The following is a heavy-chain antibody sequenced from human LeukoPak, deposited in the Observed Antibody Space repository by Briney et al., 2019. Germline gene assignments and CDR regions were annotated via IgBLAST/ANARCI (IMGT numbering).Heavy chain of an antibody. CDR1: GFTFSSYA. J-gene: IGHJ6*02. Sequence: GGSLRLSCSASGFTFSSYAMHWLRQAPGKGLEYVSAISSNGGSTYHADSVKGRFTISRDNSKNTLYLQMSSLRAEDTAVYYCVKGTNTKYFYYGVDVWGQGTTVIVSS. V-gene: IGHV3-64D*06. D-gene: IGHD2-8*01. CDR2: ISSNGGST. CDR3: VKGTNTKYFYYGVDV.